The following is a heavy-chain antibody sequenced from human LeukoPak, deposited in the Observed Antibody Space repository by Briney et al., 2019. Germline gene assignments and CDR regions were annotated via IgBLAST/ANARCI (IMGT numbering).Heavy chain of an antibody. D-gene: IGHD3-22*01. V-gene: IGHV3-7*01. CDR1: GFTFTIYW. J-gene: IGHJ4*02. CDR3: ARATYYYDSSGPAAY. Sequence: PGGSLRLSCAASGFTFTIYWMSWVRQAPGKGLEWVANIKEDGSEKYYADSVKGRFTISRDNAKNSLYLQMNSLRAEDTAVYYCARATYYYDSSGPAAYWGQGTLVTVSS. CDR2: IKEDGSEK.